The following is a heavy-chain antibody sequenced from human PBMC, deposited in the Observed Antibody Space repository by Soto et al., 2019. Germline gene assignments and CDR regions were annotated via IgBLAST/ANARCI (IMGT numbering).Heavy chain of an antibody. CDR1: GFSLTTSGVA. V-gene: IGHV2-5*01. CDR2: IYWNDDK. J-gene: IGHJ4*02. CDR3: AHRPTSTEDFYFDY. Sequence: QITLTESGPTLVTPTQTLTLTCSFSGFSLTTSGVAVGWFRQPPGKAPEWLSLIYWNDDKRYSPSLRSRLIVTGDSSKNQVVLTLADADAADSGTYYCAHRPTSTEDFYFDYWAREPWSPSPQ.